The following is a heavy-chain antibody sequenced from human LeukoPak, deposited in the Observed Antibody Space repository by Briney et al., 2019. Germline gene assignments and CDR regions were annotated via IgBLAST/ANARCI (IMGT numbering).Heavy chain of an antibody. CDR2: IKQDGSEK. V-gene: IGHV3-7*01. D-gene: IGHD3-22*01. CDR3: ARGGAYYYDSSGHYEKYYFDY. J-gene: IGHJ4*02. Sequence: GGSLRLSCAASGFTFSSYWMSWVRQAPGKGLEWVAKIKQDGSEKYYVDSVKGRFTISRDNAKNSLYLQMNSLRAEDTAVYYCARGGAYYYDSSGHYEKYYFDYWGQGTLVTVSS. CDR1: GFTFSSYW.